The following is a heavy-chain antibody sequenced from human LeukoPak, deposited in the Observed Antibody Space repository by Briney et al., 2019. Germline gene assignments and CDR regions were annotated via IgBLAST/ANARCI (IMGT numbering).Heavy chain of an antibody. V-gene: IGHV3-30*04. CDR1: GFSFSNYP. D-gene: IGHD3-10*01. Sequence: QPGRSLRLSCAASGFSFSNYPMQWVRQAPGKGLEWVATISYDGSSRYSAASVKGRFTISRDNSKNTLSLQMNSLRVEDTAMYYCASPPGRPNGDWGQGTLVTVS. J-gene: IGHJ4*02. CDR3: ASPPGRPNGD. CDR2: ISYDGSSR.